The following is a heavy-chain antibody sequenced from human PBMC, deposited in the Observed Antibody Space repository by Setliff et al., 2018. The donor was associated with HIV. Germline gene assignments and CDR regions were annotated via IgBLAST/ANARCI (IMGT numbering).Heavy chain of an antibody. J-gene: IGHJ3*02. Sequence: SETLSLTCTVTGYSISSGYYWAWIRQPPGKGLEWIGHIYHAGNTYYNPSLKSRVTISVGTSKNQISLRLNPLTAADTALYYCARGTSLNVVPDAFDIWGQGTMVTVSS. CDR1: GYSISSGYY. V-gene: IGHV4-38-2*02. CDR2: IYHAGNT. CDR3: ARGTSLNVVPDAFDI. D-gene: IGHD3-16*01.